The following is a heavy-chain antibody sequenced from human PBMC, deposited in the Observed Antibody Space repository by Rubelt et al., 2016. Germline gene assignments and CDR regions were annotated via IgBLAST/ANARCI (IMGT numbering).Heavy chain of an antibody. CDR2: INHSGRT. CDR1: GGSFSDYY. D-gene: IGHD4-11*01. V-gene: IGHV4-34*01. J-gene: IGHJ4*02. Sequence: QVQLQQWGAGLLKPSETLSLTCAVYGGSFSDYYWSWIRQPPGKGLEWIGEINHSGRTNYNPSLKSRVTISVDTSKDQFSLKLNSGTAADTAVYYCARLRPLTTVLYYLDLWGPGTLVTVSS. CDR3: ARLRPLTTVLYYLDL.